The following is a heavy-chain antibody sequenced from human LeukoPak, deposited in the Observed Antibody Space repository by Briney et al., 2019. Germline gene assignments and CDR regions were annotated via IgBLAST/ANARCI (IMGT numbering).Heavy chain of an antibody. CDR2: IRYDGSNK. CDR1: GFTFSSYG. D-gene: IGHD2-2*01. J-gene: IGHJ4*02. V-gene: IGHV3-30*02. Sequence: GGSLRLSCAASGFTFSSYGMHWVRQAPGKGLEWVAFIRYDGSNKYYADSVKGRFTISRDNSKNTLYLQMNSLRAEDTAVYYRAKDIFQLAPPLDYWGQGTLVTVSS. CDR3: AKDIFQLAPPLDY.